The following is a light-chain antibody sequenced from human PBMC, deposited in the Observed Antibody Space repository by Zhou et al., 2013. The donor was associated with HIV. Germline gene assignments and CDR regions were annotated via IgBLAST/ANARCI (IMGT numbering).Light chain of an antibody. CDR3: QQYGISPGT. Sequence: EIVLTQSPGTLSLSPGERATLSCRASQSVSSTNLAWYQHKPGQAPRLLIYGASSRATGIPDRFSGSGSGTDFTLTVSRLEPEDFAVYYCQQYGISPGTFGQGTRLEMK. J-gene: IGKJ5*01. V-gene: IGKV3-20*01. CDR1: QSVSSTN. CDR2: GAS.